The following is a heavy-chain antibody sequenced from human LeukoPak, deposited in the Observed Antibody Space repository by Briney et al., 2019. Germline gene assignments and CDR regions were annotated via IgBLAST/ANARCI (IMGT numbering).Heavy chain of an antibody. CDR3: ARSIGTTMIVDY. J-gene: IGHJ4*02. Sequence: ASVKVSCKASGYTFTSCDINWVRQATGQGLEWMGWMNPNSGNTGYAQKFQGRVTMTRNTSISTAYMELSSLRSEDTAVYYCARSIGTTMIVDYWGQGTLVTVSS. CDR2: MNPNSGNT. V-gene: IGHV1-8*01. CDR1: GYTFTSCD. D-gene: IGHD3-22*01.